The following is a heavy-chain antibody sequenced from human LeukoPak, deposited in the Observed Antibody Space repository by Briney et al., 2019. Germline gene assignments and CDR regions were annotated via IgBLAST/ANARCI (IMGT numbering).Heavy chain of an antibody. D-gene: IGHD3-10*01. CDR1: GGSFSGYY. V-gene: IGHV4-34*01. CDR2: INHSGST. CDR3: ARGRAKTDYYGSGSSSTWFDP. Sequence: SETLSLTCAVYGGSFSGYYWSWIRQPPGKGLEWIGEINHSGSTNYNPSLKSRVTISVDTSKNQFSLKLSSVTAADTAVYCCARGRAKTDYYGSGSSSTWFDPWGQGTLVTVSS. J-gene: IGHJ5*02.